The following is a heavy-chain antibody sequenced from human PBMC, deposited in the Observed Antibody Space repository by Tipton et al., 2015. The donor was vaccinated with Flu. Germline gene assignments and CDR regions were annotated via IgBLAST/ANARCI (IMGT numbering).Heavy chain of an antibody. CDR2: IYYSGST. V-gene: IGHV4-59*01. CDR1: GGSISSYY. D-gene: IGHD3-10*01. J-gene: IGHJ5*02. CDR3: ASGELMLNP. Sequence: LRLSCTVSGGSISSYYWSWIRQPPGKGLEWIGYIYYSGSTNYNPSLKSRVTISVDTSKDQFSLKLSSVTAADTAVYYCASGELMLNPWGQGTLVTVAS.